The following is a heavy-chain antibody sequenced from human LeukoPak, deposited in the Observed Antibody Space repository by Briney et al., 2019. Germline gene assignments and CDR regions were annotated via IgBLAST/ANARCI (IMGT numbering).Heavy chain of an antibody. V-gene: IGHV3-53*01. CDR1: GFTVSSNY. CDR3: ARSQRGYSYGSFYYYYMDV. Sequence: GGSLRLSCAASGFTVSSNYMSWVRQAPGKGLEWVSVIYSGGSTYYADSVKGRFTISRDNSKNTLYLQMNSLRAEDTAVYYCARSQRGYSYGSFYYYYMDVWGKGTTVTISS. J-gene: IGHJ6*03. D-gene: IGHD5-18*01. CDR2: IYSGGST.